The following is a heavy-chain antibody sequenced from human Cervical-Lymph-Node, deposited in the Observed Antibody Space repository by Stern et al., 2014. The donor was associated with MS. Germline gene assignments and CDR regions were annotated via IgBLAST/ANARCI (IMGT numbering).Heavy chain of an antibody. Sequence: QVQLQESGPGLVKPSQTLSLTCTVSGGSIASSSYYWSWIRQPAGQGLEWIGRIFTSGSTNYNPSLQNGISLSVDTSKNQFSLRLSSVTAADTAVYYCAREDYDGSGHPYYYGLDVWGQGTTVTVSS. J-gene: IGHJ6*02. CDR1: GGSIASSSYY. CDR2: IFTSGST. V-gene: IGHV4-61*02. D-gene: IGHD3-22*01. CDR3: AREDYDGSGHPYYYGLDV.